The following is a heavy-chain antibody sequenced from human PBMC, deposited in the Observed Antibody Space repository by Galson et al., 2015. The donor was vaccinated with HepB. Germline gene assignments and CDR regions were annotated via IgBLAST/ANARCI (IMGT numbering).Heavy chain of an antibody. CDR2: ISYDGSNK. CDR3: ARGGWGWELPRQGLI. CDR1: GFTFSSYA. Sequence: SLRLSCAASGFTFSSYAMHWVRQAPGKGLEWVAVISYDGSNKYYADSVKGRFTISRDNSKNTLYLQMNSLRAEDTAVYYCARGGWGWELPRQGLIWGQGTLVTVSS. V-gene: IGHV3-30-3*01. J-gene: IGHJ4*02. D-gene: IGHD1-26*01.